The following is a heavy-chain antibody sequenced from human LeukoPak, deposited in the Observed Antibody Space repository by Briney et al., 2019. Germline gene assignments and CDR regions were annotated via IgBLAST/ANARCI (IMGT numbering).Heavy chain of an antibody. V-gene: IGHV3-23*01. D-gene: IGHD3-3*01. Sequence: GGSLRLSCAPSGFTFSSYAMRWVRQAPGKGLEWVSSISGSGVSTYYADAVKGRFTIYRDNSKNTLYLQMNSLRAEDTAVYYCAKDLSRITIFGVVLRYYYMDVWGKGTTVTVSS. CDR2: ISGSGVST. CDR1: GFTFSSYA. J-gene: IGHJ6*03. CDR3: AKDLSRITIFGVVLRYYYMDV.